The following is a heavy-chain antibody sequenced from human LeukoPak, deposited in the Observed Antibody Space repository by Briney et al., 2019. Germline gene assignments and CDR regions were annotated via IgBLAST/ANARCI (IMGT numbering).Heavy chain of an antibody. J-gene: IGHJ5*02. Sequence: GGSLRLSCAASGFTFSSYAMHWVRQAPGKGLEWVAVISYDGSNKYYADSVKGRFTISRDNSKNTLYLQMNSLRAEDTAVYYCASCSGGSCHWFDPWGQGTLVTVSS. D-gene: IGHD2-15*01. CDR3: ASCSGGSCHWFDP. CDR2: ISYDGSNK. V-gene: IGHV3-30*04. CDR1: GFTFSSYA.